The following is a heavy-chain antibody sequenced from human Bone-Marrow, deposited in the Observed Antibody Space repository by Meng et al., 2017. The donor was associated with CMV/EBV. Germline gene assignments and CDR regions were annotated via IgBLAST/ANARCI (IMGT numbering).Heavy chain of an antibody. J-gene: IGHJ6*02. D-gene: IGHD5-24*01. CDR3: ARGDAGYYYGMDV. Sequence: GESLKISCAASGFTFRNYEMNWVRQAPGKGLEWVSYINSGNTIYYADSVKGRFTISRDNAKNSLFLQMNSRRAEDTAVYYCARGDAGYYYGMDVWGQGTTVTVSS. CDR1: GFTFRNYE. CDR2: INSGNTI. V-gene: IGHV3-48*03.